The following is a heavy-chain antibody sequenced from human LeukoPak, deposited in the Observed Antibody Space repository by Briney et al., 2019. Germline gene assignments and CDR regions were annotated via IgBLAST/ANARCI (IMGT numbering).Heavy chain of an antibody. D-gene: IGHD4-17*01. V-gene: IGHV5-51*01. J-gene: IGHJ4*02. CDR3: ARQSYGDWAFVDS. Sequence: GESLQISCKGSGYSFAYYWIGWVRQMPGKGLEWMGIIYPGDSDDRYSPSFQGQVTISVDKSISTAYLQWSSLKASDTAMYYCARQSYGDWAFVDSWGQGTLVTVSS. CDR2: IYPGDSDD. CDR1: GYSFAYYW.